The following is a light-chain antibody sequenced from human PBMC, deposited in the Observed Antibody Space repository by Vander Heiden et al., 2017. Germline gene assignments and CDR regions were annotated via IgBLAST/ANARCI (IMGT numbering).Light chain of an antibody. Sequence: QSVLTQPPSASGTPGQRVAISCSGSISNIGSNYVYWYQQLPGTAPKLLSYRNNQRPSGVPDRFSGSKSGTSASLAISGLRSEEEAEYYWAAWDDSLGGYWVFGGGTKLTVL. V-gene: IGLV1-47*01. J-gene: IGLJ3*02. CDR2: RNN. CDR1: ISNIGSNY. CDR3: AAWDDSLGGYWV.